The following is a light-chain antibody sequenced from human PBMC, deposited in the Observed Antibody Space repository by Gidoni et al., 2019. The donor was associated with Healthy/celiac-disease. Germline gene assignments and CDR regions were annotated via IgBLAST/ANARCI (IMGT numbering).Light chain of an antibody. Sequence: SSELTQDPAVSVALGQTVRITCQGDSLRSYYASWYQQKPGKAPVLVIYGKNNRPSGIPDRFSGSSSGNTASLTITGAQAEDEADYYCNARDSSGNPLFGGGTKLTVL. CDR2: GKN. V-gene: IGLV3-19*01. CDR1: SLRSYY. CDR3: NARDSSGNPL. J-gene: IGLJ2*01.